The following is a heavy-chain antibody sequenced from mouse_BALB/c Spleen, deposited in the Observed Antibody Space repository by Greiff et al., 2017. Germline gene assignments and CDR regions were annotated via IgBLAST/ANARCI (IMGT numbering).Heavy chain of an antibody. CDR1: GFTFSSFG. CDR3: ARGGRSPLYAMDY. Sequence: EVQGVESGGGLVQPGGSRKLSCAASGFTFSSFGMHWVRQAPEKGLEWVAYISSGSSTIYYADTVKGRFTISRDNPKNTLFLQMTSLRSEDTAMYYCARGGRSPLYAMDYWGQGTSVTVSS. J-gene: IGHJ4*01. CDR2: ISSGSSTI. V-gene: IGHV5-17*02.